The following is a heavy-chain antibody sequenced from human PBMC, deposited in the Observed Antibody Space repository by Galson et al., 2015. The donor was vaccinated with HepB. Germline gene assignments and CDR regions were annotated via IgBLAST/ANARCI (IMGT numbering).Heavy chain of an antibody. CDR3: ARDHIAAAGTWFDL. CDR1: GFTFSSYA. Sequence: SLRLSCAASGFTFSSYAMHWVRQAPGKGLEWVAVISYDGSNKYYADSVKGRFTISRDNSKNTLYLQMNSLRAEDTAVYYCARDHIAAAGTWFDLWGRGTLVTVSS. V-gene: IGHV3-30-3*01. J-gene: IGHJ2*01. D-gene: IGHD6-13*01. CDR2: ISYDGSNK.